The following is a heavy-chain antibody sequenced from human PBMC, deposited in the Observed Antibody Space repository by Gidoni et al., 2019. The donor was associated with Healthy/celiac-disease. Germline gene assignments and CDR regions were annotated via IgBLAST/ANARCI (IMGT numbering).Heavy chain of an antibody. J-gene: IGHJ6*02. CDR1: GYSSTSYW. D-gene: IGHD7-27*01. CDR3: ARQGGENQYYYYYGMDV. V-gene: IGHV5-51*01. CDR2: IYPGDSDT. Sequence: EVQLVQSGAAVKKPGESLQISCQGSGYSSTSYWIGWVRQMPGKGLEWMGIIYPGDSDTRYSPSFQGQVTISADKSISTAYLQWSSLKASDTAMYYWARQGGENQYYYYYGMDVWGQGTTVTVSS.